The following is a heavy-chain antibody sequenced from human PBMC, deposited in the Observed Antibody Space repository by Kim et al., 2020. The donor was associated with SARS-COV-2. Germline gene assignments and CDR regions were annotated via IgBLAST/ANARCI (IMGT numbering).Heavy chain of an antibody. CDR2: FDPEDGET. J-gene: IGHJ4*02. D-gene: IGHD3-10*01. Sequence: ASVKVSCKVSGYTLTELSMHWVRQAPGKGLEWMGGFDPEDGETIYAQKFQGRVTMTEDTSTDTAYMELSSLRSEDTAVYYCATDLVVSPSRVGRGHGSGSYYSTDYWGQGTLVTVSS. CDR3: ATDLVVSPSRVGRGHGSGSYYSTDY. V-gene: IGHV1-24*01. CDR1: GYTLTELS.